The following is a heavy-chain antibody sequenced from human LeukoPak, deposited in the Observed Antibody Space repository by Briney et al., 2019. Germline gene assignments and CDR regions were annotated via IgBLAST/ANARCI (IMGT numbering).Heavy chain of an antibody. J-gene: IGHJ6*02. V-gene: IGHV3-11*05. CDR1: GFTFSDYY. CDR3: ARDWRGYYVSSGYLPRNYYYYYGMDV. Sequence: GGSLRLSCAASGFTFSDYYMSWIRQAPGKGLEWVSYISSSSSYTNYADSVKGRFTISRDNAKNSLYLQMNSLRAEDTAVYYCARDWRGYYVSSGYLPRNYYYYYGMDVWGQGTTVTVSS. CDR2: ISSSSSYT. D-gene: IGHD3-22*01.